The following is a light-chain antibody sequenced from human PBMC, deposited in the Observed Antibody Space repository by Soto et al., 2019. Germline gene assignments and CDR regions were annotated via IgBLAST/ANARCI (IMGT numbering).Light chain of an antibody. CDR2: AAS. Sequence: DIRMTQSPSSLSASVGDRVTITCRASQSISTYLNWYQQKPGKAPKVLIYAASSLQSGVPSRFSGSGSGADVTLTISSLQPEDFATYYCQQSYSTPYTFGQGTKLELK. V-gene: IGKV1-39*01. CDR3: QQSYSTPYT. CDR1: QSISTY. J-gene: IGKJ2*01.